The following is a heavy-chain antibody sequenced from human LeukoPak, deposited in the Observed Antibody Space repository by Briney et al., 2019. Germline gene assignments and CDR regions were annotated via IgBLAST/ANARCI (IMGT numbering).Heavy chain of an antibody. D-gene: IGHD3-22*01. CDR3: TKSKNYYESSSYYDAFDI. CDR2: ISGGNGNR. J-gene: IGHJ3*02. CDR1: GFSFSDYA. Sequence: GGSLRLSCATSGFSFSDYAMSWVRQAPGKGLEWVSSISGGNGNRYFADSVKGRFTISRDYSKNTLYLQMNSLRAEDTAVYYCTKSKNYYESSSYYDAFDIWGQGTMVTVSS. V-gene: IGHV3-23*01.